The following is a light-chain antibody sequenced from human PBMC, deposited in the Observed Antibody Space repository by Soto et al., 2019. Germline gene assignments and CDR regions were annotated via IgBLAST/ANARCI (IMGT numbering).Light chain of an antibody. CDR2: DAS. CDR1: ETVSSY. Sequence: DIVLTQSPVTLSLSPGDRATLSCRASETVSSYLLWYQQKPGQAPRLLIYDASERATGIPARFSGSGSETDFTLTISSLEPEDFGVYYCLHRMNLPLTFGPGTRLEIK. V-gene: IGKV3-11*01. J-gene: IGKJ5*01. CDR3: LHRMNLPLT.